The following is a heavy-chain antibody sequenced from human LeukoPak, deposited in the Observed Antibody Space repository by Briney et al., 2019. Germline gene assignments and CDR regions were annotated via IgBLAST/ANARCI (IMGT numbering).Heavy chain of an antibody. D-gene: IGHD3-10*01. CDR2: ISYDGSNK. CDR1: GFTFSSYG. V-gene: IGHV3-30*18. CDR3: AKETMVRGVIINAFDY. J-gene: IGHJ4*02. Sequence: PGRSLRLSCAASGFTFSSYGLNWVREAPGKGLEWVAVISYDGSNKYYADSVKCRFTISRDNSKTTLYLQMNSLRAQAPAVYYSAKETMVRGVIINAFDYWGQGTLVTVSS.